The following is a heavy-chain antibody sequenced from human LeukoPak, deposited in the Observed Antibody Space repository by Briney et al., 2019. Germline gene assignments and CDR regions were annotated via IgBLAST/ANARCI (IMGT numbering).Heavy chain of an antibody. CDR3: ARAGYCSGGSCPVIALVDYGMDV. CDR1: GFTFSDYY. CDR2: ISSSGSTI. V-gene: IGHV3-11*04. D-gene: IGHD2-15*01. J-gene: IGHJ6*02. Sequence: PGGSLRLSCAASGFTFSDYYMSWIRQAPGKGLEWVSYISSSGSTIYYADSVKGRFTISRENAKNSLYLQMNSLRAGDTAVYYCARAGYCSGGSCPVIALVDYGMDVWGQGTTVTVSS.